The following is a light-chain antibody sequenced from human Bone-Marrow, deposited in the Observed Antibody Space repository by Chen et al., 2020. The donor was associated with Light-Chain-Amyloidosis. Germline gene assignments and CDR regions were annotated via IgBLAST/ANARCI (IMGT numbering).Light chain of an antibody. V-gene: IGKV3-15*01. J-gene: IGKJ4*01. CDR3: QQYNNWPPLT. Sequence: EIVMPQSPATRSVSPGERATLSCRASQSVSSNLAWYQQKPGQAPRLLIYGASTRATGIPARFSGSGSGTEFTLTISSLQSEDFAVYYWQQYNNWPPLTFGGGTKVEIK. CDR1: QSVSSN. CDR2: GAS.